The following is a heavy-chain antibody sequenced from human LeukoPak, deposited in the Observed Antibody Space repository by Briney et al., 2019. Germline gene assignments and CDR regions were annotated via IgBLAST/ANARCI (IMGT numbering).Heavy chain of an antibody. J-gene: IGHJ4*02. CDR3: AREPTYIAAAGTARDY. CDR2: ISAYNGNT. D-gene: IGHD6-13*01. V-gene: IGHV1-18*01. Sequence: ASVKVSCKASGYTFTSYGISWVRQAPGQGLEWMGWISAYNGNTNYAQKLQGRVTMTTDTSTSTAYMELRSLRSDDTAVYYCAREPTYIAAAGTARDYWGQGTLVTVSS. CDR1: GYTFTSYG.